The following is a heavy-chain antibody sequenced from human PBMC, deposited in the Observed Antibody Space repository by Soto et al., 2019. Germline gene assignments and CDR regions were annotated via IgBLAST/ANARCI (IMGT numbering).Heavy chain of an antibody. CDR3: ARVRLDDFWSGYIYYYYMDV. J-gene: IGHJ6*03. Sequence: SETLSLTCTVSDGSISSGGYYWSWIRQHPGKGLEWIGYIYYSGSTYYNPSLKSRVTISVDTSKNQFSLKLSSVTAADTAVYYCARVRLDDFWSGYIYYYYMDVWGKGTTVTVSS. CDR1: DGSISSGGYY. D-gene: IGHD3-3*01. V-gene: IGHV4-31*03. CDR2: IYYSGST.